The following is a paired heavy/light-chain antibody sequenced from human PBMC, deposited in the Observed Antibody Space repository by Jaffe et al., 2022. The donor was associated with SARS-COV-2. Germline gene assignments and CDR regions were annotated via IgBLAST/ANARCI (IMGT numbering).Light chain of an antibody. CDR1: SSDVGGYNY. V-gene: IGLV2-14*01. CDR2: EVS. Sequence: QSALTQPASVSGSPGQSITISCTGTSSDVGGYNYVSWYQQHPGKAPKLMIYEVSNRPSGVPDRFSGSKSGNTASLTISGLQAEDEADYYCSSYTSSSRGPLVFGGGTKLTVL. CDR3: SSYTSSSRGPLV. J-gene: IGLJ3*02.
Heavy chain of an antibody. Sequence: QVQLVESGGGLVKPGGSLRLSCAASGFTFSDYYMSWIRQAPGKGLEWVSYISSSGSTIYYADSVKGRFTISRDNAKNSLYLQMNSLRAEDTAVYYCARDIMGYCSGGSCYSGYYGMDVWGQGTTVTVSS. CDR1: GFTFSDYY. CDR3: ARDIMGYCSGGSCYSGYYGMDV. V-gene: IGHV3-11*01. D-gene: IGHD2-15*01. J-gene: IGHJ6*02. CDR2: ISSSGSTI.